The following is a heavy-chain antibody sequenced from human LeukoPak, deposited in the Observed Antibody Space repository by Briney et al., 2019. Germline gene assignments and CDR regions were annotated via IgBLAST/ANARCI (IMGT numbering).Heavy chain of an antibody. CDR2: IYYSGST. V-gene: IGHV4-59*01. Sequence: PSETLSLTCTVSGGSISSYYWSWIRQPPGKGLEWIGYIYYSGSTNYNPSLKGRVTISVDTSKNQFSLKLSSVTAADTAVYYCARVTGGWYRTYYFDYWGQGTLVTVSS. J-gene: IGHJ4*02. CDR3: ARVTGGWYRTYYFDY. CDR1: GGSISSYY. D-gene: IGHD6-19*01.